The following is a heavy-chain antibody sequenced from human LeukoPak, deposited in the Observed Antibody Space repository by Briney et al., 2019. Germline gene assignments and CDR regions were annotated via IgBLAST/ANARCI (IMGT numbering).Heavy chain of an antibody. CDR2: IYSSGST. CDR1: GASISAFH. CDR3: ARKDGDY. V-gene: IGHV4-4*07. J-gene: IGHJ4*02. Sequence: PLETLSLTCTVSGASISAFHWTWFRQPAGKTLEWIGLIYSSGSTRLNPSLKTRVAMSLDLTKNQLSLRLTSLTAADTAMYYCARKDGDYWGQGTLVTVSS.